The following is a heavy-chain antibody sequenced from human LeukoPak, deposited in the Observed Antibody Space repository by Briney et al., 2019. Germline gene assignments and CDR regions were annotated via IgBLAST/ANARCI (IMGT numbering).Heavy chain of an antibody. Sequence: PSQTLSLTCTVSGGSISSGSYYWSWIRQPAGEGLEWIGRIYTSGSTNYNPSLKSRVTISVDTSKNQFSLKLSSVTAADTAVYYCARWRWKRGYFDYWGQGTLVTVSS. D-gene: IGHD5-12*01. CDR1: GGSISSGSYY. CDR3: ARWRWKRGYFDY. V-gene: IGHV4-61*02. J-gene: IGHJ4*02. CDR2: IYTSGST.